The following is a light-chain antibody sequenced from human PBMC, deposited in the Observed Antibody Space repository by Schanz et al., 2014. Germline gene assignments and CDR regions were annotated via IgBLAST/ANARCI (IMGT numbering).Light chain of an antibody. J-gene: IGKJ5*01. V-gene: IGKV4-1*01. CDR3: QQSHSNPIT. CDR1: QNLLHSSNNRNY. Sequence: DIVMTQSPDSLAVSLGERATLNCKSSQNLLHSSNNRNYLAWYQLKPGQPPKLLIYWASTRESGVPDRFSGSGSGTDFTLTITSLQPEDFATYYCQQSHSNPITFAQGTRLEIK. CDR2: WAS.